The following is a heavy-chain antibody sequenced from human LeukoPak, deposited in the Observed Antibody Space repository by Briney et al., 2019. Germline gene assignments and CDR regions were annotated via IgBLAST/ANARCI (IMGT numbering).Heavy chain of an antibody. V-gene: IGHV4-34*01. D-gene: IGHD6-13*01. Sequence: KPAESLSLTCAVYGGSFSGYYWRWIRQPPGKGREWIWEINHSGSTNYNPSLKSRVTISVDKSKNKFSLKLSSVTAADTAVYYCARRGIADGMDVWGQGTTVTASS. CDR3: ARRGIADGMDV. CDR2: INHSGST. J-gene: IGHJ6*02. CDR1: GGSFSGYY.